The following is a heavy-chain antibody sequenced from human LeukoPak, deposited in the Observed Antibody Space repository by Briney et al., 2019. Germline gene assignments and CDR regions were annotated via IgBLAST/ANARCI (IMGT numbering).Heavy chain of an antibody. CDR1: GRSFSGYY. J-gene: IGHJ4*02. D-gene: IGHD4-17*01. V-gene: IGHV4-34*01. CDR3: ARGRRRYGDYED. CDR2: INHSGST. Sequence: SETLSLTCAVWGRSFSGYYWIWIRQPPGKGLEWIGEINHSGSTNYNPSLKSRVTISVDTSKNQFSLKLSSVTAADTAVYYCARGRRRYGDYEDWGQGTLVTVSS.